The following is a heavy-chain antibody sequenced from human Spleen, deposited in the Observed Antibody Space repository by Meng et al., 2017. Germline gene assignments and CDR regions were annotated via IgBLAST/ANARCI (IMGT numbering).Heavy chain of an antibody. Sequence: SETLSLTCTVSGGSISSYYWSWIRQPPGKGLEWIGYINYSGSTNYNPSLKSRVTISVDTSKNQFSLKLSSVTAADTAVYYCAREPLWVAVAGTDVWGQGTTVTVSS. CDR2: INYSGST. CDR1: GGSISSYY. J-gene: IGHJ6*02. CDR3: AREPLWVAVAGTDV. V-gene: IGHV4-59*12. D-gene: IGHD6-19*01.